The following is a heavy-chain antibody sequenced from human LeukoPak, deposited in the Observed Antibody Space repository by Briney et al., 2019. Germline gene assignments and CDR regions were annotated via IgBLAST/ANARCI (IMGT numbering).Heavy chain of an antibody. D-gene: IGHD3-9*01. CDR1: GLTFSTSG. CDR2: IGPTGSDR. CDR3: AKTSRNVLRYFDWLANPIDY. J-gene: IGHJ4*02. V-gene: IGHV3-21*06. Sequence: GGSLRLSCTASGLTFSTSGFNWVRQAPGKGLEWVASIGPTGSDRYHADSIKGRFTISRDNANNFLYLQMNSLRAEDTAVYYCAKTSRNVLRYFDWLANPIDYWGQGTLVTVSS.